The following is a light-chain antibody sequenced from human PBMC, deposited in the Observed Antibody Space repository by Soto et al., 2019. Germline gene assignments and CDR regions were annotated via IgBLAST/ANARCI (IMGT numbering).Light chain of an antibody. CDR3: HRYYSYSEA. CDR1: QIISSC. CDR2: KTS. J-gene: IGKJ1*01. Sequence: IQMTQPPSTLSGSVEDRVTIPSRASQIISSCLAWYQQKPGNAPKLRIYKTSTLKCGDPARFSASGSWTELARPIRSPQPDDFATYSCHRYYSYSEAFGQGTKGAI. V-gene: IGKV1-5*03.